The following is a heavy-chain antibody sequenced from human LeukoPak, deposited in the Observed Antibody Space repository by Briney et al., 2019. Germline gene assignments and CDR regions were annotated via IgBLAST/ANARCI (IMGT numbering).Heavy chain of an antibody. J-gene: IGHJ4*02. D-gene: IGHD2-21*01. V-gene: IGHV3-23*01. CDR3: AKAPVTTCRGAYCYPFDY. CDR2: ISDSGNT. Sequence: SGGSLRLSCAASGFTLSSYAMSWVRQAPGKGLEWVSAISDSGNTYHADSVKGRFTISRDSSKNTLFLQMNRLRPEDAAVYYCAKAPVTTCRGAYCYPFDYWGQGTLVIVSS. CDR1: GFTLSSYA.